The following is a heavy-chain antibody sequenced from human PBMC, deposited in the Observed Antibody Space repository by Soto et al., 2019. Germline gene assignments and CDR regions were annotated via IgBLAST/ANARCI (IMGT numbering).Heavy chain of an antibody. CDR1: GYTFTGYY. V-gene: IGHV1-2*04. J-gene: IGHJ6*02. Sequence: GASVKVSCKASGYTFTGYYIHWVRQAPGQGLEWMGWINPNSGGTNYAQKFQGWVTMTRDTSISTAYMELSRLRSDDTAVYYCARDCSSTSCYLYGMDVWGQGTTVTVSS. D-gene: IGHD2-2*01. CDR2: INPNSGGT. CDR3: ARDCSSTSCYLYGMDV.